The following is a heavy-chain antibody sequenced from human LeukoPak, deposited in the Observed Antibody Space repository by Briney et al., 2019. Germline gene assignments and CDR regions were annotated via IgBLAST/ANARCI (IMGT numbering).Heavy chain of an antibody. CDR2: IIPILGIA. CDR3: ARVLVGATHDY. CDR1: GYTFTGYY. D-gene: IGHD5-12*01. Sequence: ASVKVSCKASGYTFTGYYMHWVRQAPGQGLEWMGRIIPILGIANYAQKFQGRVTITADKSTSTAYMELSSLRSEDTAVYYCARVLVGATHDYWGQGTLVTVSS. J-gene: IGHJ4*02. V-gene: IGHV1-69*04.